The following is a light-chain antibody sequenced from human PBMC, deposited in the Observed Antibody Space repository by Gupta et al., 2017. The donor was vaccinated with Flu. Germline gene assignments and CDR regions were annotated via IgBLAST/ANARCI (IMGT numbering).Light chain of an antibody. CDR1: QDIKKF. J-gene: IGKJ2*01. Sequence: DVQMTQSPHSLSASVGDRVTLTCQASQDIKKFLNWFQQKPGQAPRLLIYEASNLNTGVPSRFSGGGSGTHFTFTIDSLRPEDVATYYCHQFDNLPYTFGLGTKLE. CDR3: HQFDNLPYT. V-gene: IGKV1-33*01. CDR2: EAS.